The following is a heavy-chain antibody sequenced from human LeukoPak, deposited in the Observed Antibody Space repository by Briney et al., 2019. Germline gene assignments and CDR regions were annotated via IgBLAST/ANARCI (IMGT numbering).Heavy chain of an antibody. CDR1: GGSISSSSYY. CDR2: IYYSGST. Sequence: SETLSLTCTVSGGSISSSSYYWGWIRQPPGKGLEWIGSIYYSGSTYYNTSLKSRVTISVDTSKNQFSLKLSSVTAADTAVYYCARSRGYSGYDTNWFDPWGQGTLVTVSS. V-gene: IGHV4-39*01. J-gene: IGHJ5*02. D-gene: IGHD5-12*01. CDR3: ARSRGYSGYDTNWFDP.